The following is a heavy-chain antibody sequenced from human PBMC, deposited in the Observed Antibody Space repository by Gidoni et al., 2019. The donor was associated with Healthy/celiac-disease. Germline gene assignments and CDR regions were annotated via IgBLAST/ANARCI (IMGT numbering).Heavy chain of an antibody. D-gene: IGHD4-4*01. CDR3: ARLGSGGSNYYYYYGMDV. CDR2: ISSSSSTI. V-gene: IGHV3-48*02. Sequence: EVQLVESGGGLVQPGGSLRLSCAASGFTFSSSSMNWVRQAPGKGLEWVSYISSSSSTIYYADSVKGRFTISRDNAKNSLYLQMNSLRDEDTAVYYCARLGSGGSNYYYYYGMDVWGQGTTVTVSS. CDR1: GFTFSSSS. J-gene: IGHJ6*02.